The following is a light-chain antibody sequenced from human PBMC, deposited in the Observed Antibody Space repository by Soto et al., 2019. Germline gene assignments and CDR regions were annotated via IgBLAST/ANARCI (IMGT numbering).Light chain of an antibody. CDR1: QSISSY. CDR2: AAS. CDR3: QQSYSTLLS. Sequence: DIQMTQSPSSLSASVGDIVTITCRASQSISSYLNWYQQKPGKAPKLLIYAASSLQSGVPSRFSGSGSGTDFTLTISSLQPEDFATYYCQQSYSTLLSFGQGTRLEI. J-gene: IGKJ5*01. V-gene: IGKV1-39*01.